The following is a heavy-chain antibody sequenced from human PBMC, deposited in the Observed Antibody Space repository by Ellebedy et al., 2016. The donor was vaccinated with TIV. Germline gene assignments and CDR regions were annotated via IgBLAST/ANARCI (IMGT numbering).Heavy chain of an antibody. J-gene: IGHJ4*02. Sequence: ASVKVSXXASGYTFTRYYMHWVRQAPGQGLEWMGKINPSGGSTTYAQKFQGRVTMTRDRSTSTVYMELNSLRSEDPAVYYCARDAPWGTSLAVDYWGQGTLVTVSS. CDR1: GYTFTRYY. CDR3: ARDAPWGTSLAVDY. CDR2: INPSGGST. V-gene: IGHV1-46*01. D-gene: IGHD3-16*01.